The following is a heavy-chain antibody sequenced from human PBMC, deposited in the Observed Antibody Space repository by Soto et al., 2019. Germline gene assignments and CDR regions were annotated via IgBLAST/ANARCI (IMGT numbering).Heavy chain of an antibody. V-gene: IGHV3-21*01. CDR1: GFTFSSYS. D-gene: IGHD6-13*01. Sequence: EVQLVESGGGLVKPGGSLRLSCAASGFTFSSYSMNWVRQAPGKGLEWVSSISSSSSYIYYADSVKGRFTISRDNAKXXLXXQMNSLRAEDTAVYYCAREGADSSSWYYYYYGMDVWGQGTTVTVSS. CDR3: AREGADSSSWYYYYYGMDV. J-gene: IGHJ6*02. CDR2: ISSSSSYI.